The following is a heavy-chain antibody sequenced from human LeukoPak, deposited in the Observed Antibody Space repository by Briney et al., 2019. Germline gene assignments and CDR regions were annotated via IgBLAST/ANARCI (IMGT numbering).Heavy chain of an antibody. D-gene: IGHD2-2*01. J-gene: IGHJ4*02. V-gene: IGHV4-31*03. Sequence: TSETLSLTCTVSGGSISSGGYYWSWIRQHPGKGLEWIGYIYYSGSTYYNPSLKSRVTISVDTSKNQFSLKLSSVTAADTAVYYCARGARRIVPAAIAYWGQGTLVTVSS. CDR1: GGSISSGGYY. CDR3: ARGARRIVPAAIAY. CDR2: IYYSGST.